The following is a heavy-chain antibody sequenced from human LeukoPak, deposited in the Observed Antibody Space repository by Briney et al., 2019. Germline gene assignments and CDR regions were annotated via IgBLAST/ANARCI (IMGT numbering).Heavy chain of an antibody. Sequence: GGSLRLSCAASGFTFSSYGMHWVRQAPGKGLEWVAVIWYDGSNKYYADSVKGRFTISRDNSTNTLYLQMNSLRAEDTAVYYCARDLGSSSWYAPYYYYYGMDVWGQGTTVTVSS. CDR1: GFTFSSYG. D-gene: IGHD6-13*01. CDR2: IWYDGSNK. V-gene: IGHV3-33*01. CDR3: ARDLGSSSWYAPYYYYYGMDV. J-gene: IGHJ6*02.